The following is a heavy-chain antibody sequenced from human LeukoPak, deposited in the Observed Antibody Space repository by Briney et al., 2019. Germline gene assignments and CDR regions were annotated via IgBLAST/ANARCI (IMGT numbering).Heavy chain of an antibody. CDR1: GFPFSSYS. Sequence: PGGSLRLSCAASGFPFSSYSMNWVRQAPGKGLEWVSSISSSSSYIYYPDSVKGRFTISRDNAKNSLYLQMNSLRAEDTAVYYCARETYDILTGYYNLDYWGQGTLVTVSS. J-gene: IGHJ4*02. CDR3: ARETYDILTGYYNLDY. V-gene: IGHV3-21*01. D-gene: IGHD3-9*01. CDR2: ISSSSSYI.